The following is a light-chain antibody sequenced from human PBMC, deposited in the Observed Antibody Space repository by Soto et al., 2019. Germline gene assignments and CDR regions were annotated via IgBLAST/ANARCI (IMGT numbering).Light chain of an antibody. Sequence: DIQMTQSPSSVSASIGDIVTITCRASQNISSWLAWYQQKPGKAPNLLIYAASRLPDGVPFRFSCSGSGTHCTLRINSLPPEDFAAYFCQQADSFPITFGQGTRLYIK. CDR3: QQADSFPIT. J-gene: IGKJ5*01. CDR2: AAS. CDR1: QNISSW. V-gene: IGKV1-12*01.